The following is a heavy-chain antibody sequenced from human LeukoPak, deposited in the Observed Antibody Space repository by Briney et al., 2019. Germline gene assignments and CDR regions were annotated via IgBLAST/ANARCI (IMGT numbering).Heavy chain of an antibody. CDR2: ISYDGSNK. Sequence: GGSLRLSCAASGFTFSSYGMHWVRQAPGKGLEWVAVISYDGSNKYYADSVKGQFTISRDNSKNTLYLQMNSLRAEDTAVYYCASESGSYDDYWGQGTLVTVSS. J-gene: IGHJ4*02. V-gene: IGHV3-30*03. CDR1: GFTFSSYG. CDR3: ASESGSYDDY. D-gene: IGHD1-26*01.